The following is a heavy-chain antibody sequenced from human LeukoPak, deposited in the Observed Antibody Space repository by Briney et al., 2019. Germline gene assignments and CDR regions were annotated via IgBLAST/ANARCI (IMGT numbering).Heavy chain of an antibody. V-gene: IGHV4-61*01. CDR1: GGSVSSGSYY. D-gene: IGHD5-12*01. CDR3: ARDFSGYGYFDY. Sequence: PSETLSLTCIVSGGSVSSGSYYWSWIRQPPGEGLKWIGYIYYSGNTKHNPSLKSRVTISVDMSKNQFSLKLSSVTAADTAVYYCARDFSGYGYFDYWGQGTLVTVSS. CDR2: IYYSGNT. J-gene: IGHJ4*02.